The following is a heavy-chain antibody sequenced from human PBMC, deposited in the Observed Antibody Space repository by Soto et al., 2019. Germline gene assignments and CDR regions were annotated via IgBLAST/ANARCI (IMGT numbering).Heavy chain of an antibody. V-gene: IGHV3-30-3*01. D-gene: IGHD1-26*01. CDR2: ISYDGNNK. J-gene: IGHJ3*02. CDR1: GFTFSSYA. Sequence: QVQLVESGGGVVQPGTSLRLSCAASGFTFSSYAMHWVRQAPGKGLEWLAIISYDGNNKYYADSVKGRFTISRDNPKNTLDLQMNSLRADDTAVYNCARDRRSGSDYLSSRDACDIWGQGTMGTVSS. CDR3: ARDRRSGSDYLSSRDACDI.